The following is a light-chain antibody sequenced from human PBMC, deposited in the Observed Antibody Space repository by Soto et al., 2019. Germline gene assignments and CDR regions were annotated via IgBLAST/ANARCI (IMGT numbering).Light chain of an antibody. Sequence: DIQMTQSPSTLSGSVGDRGTITCRASQTISSWLAWYQQKPGKAPKLLIYKASTLKSGVPSRFSGSGSGTEFTLTISSLQPDDFATYDCQHYNSYSEALGQGTKVDIK. CDR2: KAS. V-gene: IGKV1-5*03. J-gene: IGKJ1*01. CDR3: QHYNSYSEA. CDR1: QTISSW.